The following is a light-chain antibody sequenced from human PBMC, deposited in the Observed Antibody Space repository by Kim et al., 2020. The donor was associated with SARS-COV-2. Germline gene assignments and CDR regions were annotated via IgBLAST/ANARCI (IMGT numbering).Light chain of an antibody. V-gene: IGLV10-54*01. CDR1: INNVGNQG. Sequence: QTATPTCTGNINNVGNQGASWLQQHQGHPPKLVSYRNNNRPSGISERLSASRSGNTASLTITGLQPEDEADYYCSAWDSSLSSVVFGGGTQLTVL. CDR3: SAWDSSLSSVV. J-gene: IGLJ2*01. CDR2: RNN.